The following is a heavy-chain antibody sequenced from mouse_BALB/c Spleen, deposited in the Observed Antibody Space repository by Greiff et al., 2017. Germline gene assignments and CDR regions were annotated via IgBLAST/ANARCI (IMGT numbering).Heavy chain of an antibody. J-gene: IGHJ2*01. D-gene: IGHD1-1*01. CDR3: AILYYGSSYDY. CDR2: IDPANGNT. V-gene: IGHV14-3*02. CDR1: GFNIKDTY. Sequence: EVKLQESGAELVKPGASVKLSCTASGFNIKDTYMHWVKQRPEQGLEWIGRIDPANGNTKYDPKFQGKATITADTSSNTAYLQLSSLTSEDTAVYYCAILYYGSSYDYWGQGTTLTVSS.